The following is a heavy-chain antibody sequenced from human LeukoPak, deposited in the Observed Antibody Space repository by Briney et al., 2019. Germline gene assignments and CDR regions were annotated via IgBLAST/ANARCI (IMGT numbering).Heavy chain of an antibody. D-gene: IGHD2-21*02. J-gene: IGHJ3*02. V-gene: IGHV4-61*02. Sequence: SQTLSLTCTVYGGSISSACYYWIWLRPPDGKGLNWIGRIYASAITNSNPSLQCPVSISIATSQNHFTLNPSSVTAADTAVYYCARDGRTATEDAFDIWGQGTMVTVSS. CDR2: IYASAIT. CDR3: ARDGRTATEDAFDI. CDR1: GGSISSACYY.